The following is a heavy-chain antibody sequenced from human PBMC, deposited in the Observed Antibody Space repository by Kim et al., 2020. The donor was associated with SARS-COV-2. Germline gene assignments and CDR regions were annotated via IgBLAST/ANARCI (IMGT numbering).Heavy chain of an antibody. J-gene: IGHJ6*02. D-gene: IGHD6-19*01. Sequence: KGRFTSSRDNAKNALYLQMNSLRAEDTALYYCARGRKQWLTSYYYYGMDVWGQGTTVTVSS. CDR3: ARGRKQWLTSYYYYGMDV. V-gene: IGHV3-20*03.